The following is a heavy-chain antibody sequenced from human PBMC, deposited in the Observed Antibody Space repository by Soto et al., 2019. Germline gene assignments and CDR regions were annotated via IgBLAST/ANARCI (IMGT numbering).Heavy chain of an antibody. V-gene: IGHV1-2*02. CDR2: INPNSGGT. CDR3: ARAPIAARPKAFDI. D-gene: IGHD6-6*01. J-gene: IGHJ3*02. CDR1: GYTFTGYY. Sequence: ASVKVSCKASGYTFTGYYMHWVRQAPGQGLEWMGWINPNSGGTNYAQKFQGRVTMTRDTSISTAYMELSRLRSDDTAVYYCARAPIAARPKAFDIWGQGTMVTVSS.